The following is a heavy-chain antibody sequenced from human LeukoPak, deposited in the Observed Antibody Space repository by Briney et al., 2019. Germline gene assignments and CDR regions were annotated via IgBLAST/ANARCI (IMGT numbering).Heavy chain of an antibody. CDR2: ISSSSSYI. CDR1: GFTFSSYS. V-gene: IGHV3-21*01. J-gene: IGHJ3*02. CDR3: ARASGYCSGGSCYEAFDI. D-gene: IGHD2-15*01. Sequence: GGSLRLSCAASGFTFSSYSMNWVRQAPGKGLEWVSSISSSSSYIYYADSVKGRFTIYRDNAKNSLYLQMNSLRAEDTAVYYCARASGYCSGGSCYEAFDIWGQGTMVTVSS.